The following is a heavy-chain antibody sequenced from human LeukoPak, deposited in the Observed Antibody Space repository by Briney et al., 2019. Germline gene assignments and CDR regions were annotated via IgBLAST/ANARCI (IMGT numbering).Heavy chain of an antibody. CDR1: GGSFRDYY. CDR3: AKAPYRSSGS. V-gene: IGHV4-34*01. CDR2: INHSGST. J-gene: IGHJ3*01. D-gene: IGHD3-22*01. Sequence: SETLSLTCAVYGGSFRDYYWSWIRQPPGKGLEWIGEINHSGSTNYNPSLKSRVTISLDTSKNQFSLKLTSVTAADTAVYYCAKAPYRSSGSWGQGILVAVSS.